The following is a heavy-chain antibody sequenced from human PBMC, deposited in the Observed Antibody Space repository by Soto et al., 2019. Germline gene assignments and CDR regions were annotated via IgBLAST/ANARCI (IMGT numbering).Heavy chain of an antibody. CDR1: GYTFTSYK. CDR2: INPHTGKT. V-gene: IGHV1-18*01. Sequence: VQLVQSGVEVKKPGASVKVSCEASGYTFTSYKISWLRQAPGQGLEWLGWINPHTGKTDYAQKVQERVTMTADTSTSTAYMELRSVRSDDTAMYYCARLYSDGSGFYYREFDYWGQGTLVTVSS. CDR3: ARLYSDGSGFYYREFDY. D-gene: IGHD3-22*01. J-gene: IGHJ4*02.